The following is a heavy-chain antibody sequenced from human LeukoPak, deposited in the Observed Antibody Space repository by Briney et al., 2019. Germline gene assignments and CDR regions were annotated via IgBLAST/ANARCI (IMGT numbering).Heavy chain of an antibody. J-gene: IGHJ6*02. D-gene: IGHD1-26*01. CDR2: IYYSGST. CDR1: GGSISSYY. V-gene: IGHV4-59*08. CDR3: ARLPWERHYYYGMDV. Sequence: SETLSLTCTVSGGSISSYYWSLIRLPPGKGLEWIGYIYYSGSTNYNPSLKSRVTISVDTSKNQFSLKLSSVTAADTAVYYCARLPWERHYYYGMDVWGQGTTVTVSS.